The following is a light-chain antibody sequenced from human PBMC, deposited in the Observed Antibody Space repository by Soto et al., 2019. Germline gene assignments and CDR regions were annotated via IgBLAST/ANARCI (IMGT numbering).Light chain of an antibody. V-gene: IGLV2-14*01. J-gene: IGLJ1*01. CDR1: SSDVGGYNY. CDR2: EVS. CDR3: SSFTGTSPQV. Sequence: QSALTQPASVSGSPGQSITISCTGTSSDVGGYNYVSWYQEHPGKAPKLMIYEVSHRPSGVSNRFSGSKSGNAASLTISGLQAEDEADYYCSSFTGTSPQVFGTGTKLTVL.